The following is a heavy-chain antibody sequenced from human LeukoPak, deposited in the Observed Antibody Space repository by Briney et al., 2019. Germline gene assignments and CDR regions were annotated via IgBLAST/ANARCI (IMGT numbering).Heavy chain of an antibody. J-gene: IGHJ4*02. Sequence: AGGSLRFSCAASGFTFSSYAMHWVRQAPGKGLEWVAVISYDGSNKYYADSVKGRFTISRDNSKNTLYLQMNSLRAEDTAVYYCASDAPLVLTAILHKTFDYWGQGTLVTVSS. CDR1: GFTFSSYA. CDR2: ISYDGSNK. CDR3: ASDAPLVLTAILHKTFDY. D-gene: IGHD2-21*02. V-gene: IGHV3-30*04.